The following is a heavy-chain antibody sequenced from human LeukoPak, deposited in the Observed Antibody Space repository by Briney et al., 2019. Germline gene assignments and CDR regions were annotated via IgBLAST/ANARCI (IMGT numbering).Heavy chain of an antibody. J-gene: IGHJ6*02. CDR1: GFTFRTYW. V-gene: IGHV3-7*01. CDR2: INQDGDEK. CDR3: ARAEVEGSWSTFHYFYGMDV. Sequence: PGGSLRLSCTASGFTFRTYWMNWVRRAPGKGLEWVAKINQDGDEKYYVGSVQGRFTISRDNANASVFLKLSSLRAEDTGVYYCARAEVEGSWSTFHYFYGMDVWGQGTTVTVSS. D-gene: IGHD6-13*01.